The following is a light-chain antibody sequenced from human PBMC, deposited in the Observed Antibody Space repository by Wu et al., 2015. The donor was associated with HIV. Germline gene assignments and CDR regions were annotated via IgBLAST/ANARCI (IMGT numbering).Light chain of an antibody. J-gene: IGKJ1*01. V-gene: IGKV3-11*01. CDR1: QTIGKK. Sequence: MMMTQSPDTLSVSPGERATLSCRASQTIGKKLAWYQQKSGQAPRLLIYGASTRATGVPGRFSGSGSGTDFTLTISSLEPEDVAVYYCLQRSNGWTFGQGTKVEIK. CDR2: GAS. CDR3: LQRSNGWT.